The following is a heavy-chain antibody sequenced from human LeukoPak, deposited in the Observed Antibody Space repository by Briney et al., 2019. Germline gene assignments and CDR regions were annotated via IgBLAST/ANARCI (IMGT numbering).Heavy chain of an antibody. CDR2: IYYSGST. J-gene: IGHJ4*02. V-gene: IGHV4-39*01. CDR3: ARHGVLLWFGTTPYYFDY. CDR1: GGSISSSSYY. Sequence: PSETLSLTCTVSGGSISSSSYYWGWIRQPPGKGLEWIGSIYYSGSTYYNPSLKSRVTISVDTSKNQFSLKLSSVTAADTAVYYYARHGVLLWFGTTPYYFDYWGQGTLVTVSS. D-gene: IGHD3-10*01.